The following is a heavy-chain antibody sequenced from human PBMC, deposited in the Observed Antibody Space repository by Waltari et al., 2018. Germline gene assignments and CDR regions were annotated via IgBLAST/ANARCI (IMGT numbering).Heavy chain of an antibody. J-gene: IGHJ6*03. CDR2: IYTSGST. Sequence: QVQLQESGPGLVKPSATLYITCTVPGGSIRSYYWSWIRQPAGKGLEWIGRIYTSGSTNYNPSLKSRVTMSVDTSKNQFSLKLSSVTAADTAVYYCASEFGDPYYMDVWGKGTTVTVSS. V-gene: IGHV4-4*07. CDR3: ASEFGDPYYMDV. CDR1: GGSIRSYY. D-gene: IGHD3-10*01.